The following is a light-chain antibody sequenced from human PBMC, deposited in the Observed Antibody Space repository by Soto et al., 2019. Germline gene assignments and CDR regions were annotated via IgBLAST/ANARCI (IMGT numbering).Light chain of an antibody. CDR2: HAS. Sequence: EIVLTQSPGTLSLSPGEGATLSCRASQSVGNNFLAWYQQKPGQSPRLLIYHASSRATGIPNRFSGSGSGTDFTLTISRLEPEDFAVYYCQQYASSPRTFGGGTKVEIK. CDR3: QQYASSPRT. J-gene: IGKJ4*01. V-gene: IGKV3-20*01. CDR1: QSVGNNF.